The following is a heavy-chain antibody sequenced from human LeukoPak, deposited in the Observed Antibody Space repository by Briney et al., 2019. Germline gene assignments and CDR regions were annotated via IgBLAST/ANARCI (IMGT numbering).Heavy chain of an antibody. CDR1: GITVSSNY. CDR2: IYSGGST. V-gene: IGHV3-53*01. CDR3: ARAGGARRYFDY. J-gene: IGHJ4*02. D-gene: IGHD3-10*01. Sequence: GGSLRLSCAASGITVSSNYMSWVRQAPGKGLEWVSVIYSGGSTYYADSVKGRFTISRDNSKNTLYLQMNSLRAEDTAVYYCARAGGARRYFDYWGQGTLVTVSS.